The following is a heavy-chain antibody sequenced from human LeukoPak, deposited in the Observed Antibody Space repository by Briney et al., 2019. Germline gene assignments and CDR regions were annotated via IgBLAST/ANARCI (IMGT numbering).Heavy chain of an antibody. V-gene: IGHV3-11*01. Sequence: GGSLRLSCAASGFTFSDYYMSWIRQAPGTGLEWVSYISSSGSTIFYADSVKGRFTISRDNAKNSLHVQMNSLRAEDTAVYYCARDLGTTTGRGYFDYWGQGTLVTVSS. CDR2: ISSSGSTI. D-gene: IGHD3-16*01. CDR3: ARDLGTTTGRGYFDY. J-gene: IGHJ4*02. CDR1: GFTFSDYY.